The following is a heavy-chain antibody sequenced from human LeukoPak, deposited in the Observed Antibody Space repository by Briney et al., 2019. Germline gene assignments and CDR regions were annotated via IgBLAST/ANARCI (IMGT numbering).Heavy chain of an antibody. J-gene: IGHJ5*02. Sequence: SETLSLTCTVSGASISGYCWNWIRQPPGKGLEWIGFICYSGTTNHNPSLKSRVTMSADTSKNQLSLKLSSVTAADTAVYYCARPYYYDSRIDPWGQGILVTVSS. CDR1: GASISGYC. CDR2: ICYSGTT. V-gene: IGHV4-59*08. CDR3: ARPYYYDSRIDP. D-gene: IGHD3-22*01.